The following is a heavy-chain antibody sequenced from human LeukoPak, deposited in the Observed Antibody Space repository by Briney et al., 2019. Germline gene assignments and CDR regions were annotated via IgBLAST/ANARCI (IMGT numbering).Heavy chain of an antibody. CDR3: ARERELDCSSTSCYPDY. CDR2: ISAYNGNT. J-gene: IGHJ4*02. D-gene: IGHD2-2*01. CDR1: GGTFSSYT. V-gene: IGHV1-18*01. Sequence: GSSVKVSCKASGGTFSSYTTSWVRQAPGQGLEWMGWISAYNGNTNYAQKLQGRVTMTTDTSTSTAYMELRSLRSDDTAVYYCARERELDCSSTSCYPDYWGQGTLVTVSS.